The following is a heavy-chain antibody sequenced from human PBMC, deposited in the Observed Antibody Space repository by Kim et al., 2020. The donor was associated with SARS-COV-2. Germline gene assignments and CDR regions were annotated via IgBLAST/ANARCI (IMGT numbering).Heavy chain of an antibody. V-gene: IGHV4-34*01. D-gene: IGHD2-8*02. CDR2: INHSGST. J-gene: IGHJ6*03. CDR1: GGSFSGYY. Sequence: SETLSLTCAVYGGSFSGYYWSWIRQPPGNGLEWIGEINHSGSTNYNPSLKSRVTISVDTSKNQFSLTLSSVTTADTAVYYCSRGTYGLGDIVLVVWSYYYYMDVWGNGTTVTVSS. CDR3: SRGTYGLGDIVLVVWSYYYYMDV.